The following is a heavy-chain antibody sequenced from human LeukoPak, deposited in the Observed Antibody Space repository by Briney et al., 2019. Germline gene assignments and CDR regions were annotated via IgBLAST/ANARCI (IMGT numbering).Heavy chain of an antibody. V-gene: IGHV1-69*01. Sequence: SVKVSCKASGYTFSSYAISWVRQAPGQGLEWMGGIIPIFGTANYAQKFQGRVTITADESTSTAYMELSGLRSEDTAVYYCARGRRFGSSWYYYYMDVWGKGTTVTISS. CDR3: ARGRRFGSSWYYYYMDV. J-gene: IGHJ6*03. CDR2: IIPIFGTA. D-gene: IGHD6-13*01. CDR1: GYTFSSYA.